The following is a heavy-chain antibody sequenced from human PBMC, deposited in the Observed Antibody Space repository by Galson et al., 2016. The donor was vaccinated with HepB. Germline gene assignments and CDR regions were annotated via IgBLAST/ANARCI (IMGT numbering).Heavy chain of an antibody. CDR1: GFSLSTRGVG. V-gene: IGHV2-5*02. CDR3: ARAYCDGDCLSYNILYQYGLDV. D-gene: IGHD2-21*01. CDR2: IYWDDDK. J-gene: IGHJ6*02. Sequence: PALVKPPQTLTLTCTFSGFSLSTRGVGVGWIRQPPGEALEWLTLIYWDDDKRYNPSLKSRLTVTKDTSKSQVVLTMTNMDPVDTATYYCARAYCDGDCLSYNILYQYGLDVWGQGTTVTVSS.